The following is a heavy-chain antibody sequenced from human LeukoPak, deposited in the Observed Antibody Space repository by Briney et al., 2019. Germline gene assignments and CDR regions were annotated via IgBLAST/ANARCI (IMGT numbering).Heavy chain of an antibody. Sequence: ASVKVSCKASGYTFTGYYMHWVRQAPGQGLEWMGWINPNSGGTNYAQKFQGRVTMTMDTSISTAYMELSRLRSDDTAVYYCARDPAAAYYYMDVWGKGTTVTVSS. J-gene: IGHJ6*03. D-gene: IGHD2-2*01. CDR3: ARDPAAAYYYMDV. V-gene: IGHV1-2*02. CDR1: GYTFTGYY. CDR2: INPNSGGT.